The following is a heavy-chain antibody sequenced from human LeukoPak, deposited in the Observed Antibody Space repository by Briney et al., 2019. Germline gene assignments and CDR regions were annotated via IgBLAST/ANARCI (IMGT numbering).Heavy chain of an antibody. CDR2: IIPIFGTA. Sequence: SVKVSCKASGYTFTSYDISWVRQAPGQGLEWMGGIIPIFGTANYAQKFQGRVTITADESTSTAYMELSSLRSEDTAVYYCARGGRDCSSTSCYMAAYYYYYMDVWGKGTTVTVSS. J-gene: IGHJ6*03. V-gene: IGHV1-69*13. D-gene: IGHD2-2*02. CDR1: GYTFTSYD. CDR3: ARGGRDCSSTSCYMAAYYYYYMDV.